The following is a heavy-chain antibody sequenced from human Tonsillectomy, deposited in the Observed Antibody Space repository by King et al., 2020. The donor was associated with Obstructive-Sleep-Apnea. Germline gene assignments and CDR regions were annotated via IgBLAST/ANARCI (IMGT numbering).Heavy chain of an antibody. D-gene: IGHD6-6*01. Sequence: VQLVESGAEVKKPGASVKGSCKASGYTFTGYYMHWVRQAPGQGLEWMGWINPNSGGTNYAQKFQGWVTMTRDTSISTAYMELSRLRSDATAVYYCARALLEYSSSFYYYYGMDVWGQGTTVTVSS. CDR3: ARALLEYSSSFYYYYGMDV. V-gene: IGHV1-2*04. CDR2: INPNSGGT. CDR1: GYTFTGYY. J-gene: IGHJ6*02.